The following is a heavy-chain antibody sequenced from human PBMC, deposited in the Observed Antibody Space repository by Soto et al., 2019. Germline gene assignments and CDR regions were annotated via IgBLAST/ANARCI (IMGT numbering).Heavy chain of an antibody. CDR1: GFTFSDYY. D-gene: IGHD3-9*01. CDR2: IIISGSTI. Sequence: GGSLRLSCAASGFTFSDYYMSWIRQALGKGLEWVSYIIISGSTIYYADSVKGRFTISRDNAKISLYLQMNSLRAEDTAVYYCARDNGLRYFDWLVAFDIWGQGTMVTVSS. V-gene: IGHV3-11*01. J-gene: IGHJ3*02. CDR3: ARDNGLRYFDWLVAFDI.